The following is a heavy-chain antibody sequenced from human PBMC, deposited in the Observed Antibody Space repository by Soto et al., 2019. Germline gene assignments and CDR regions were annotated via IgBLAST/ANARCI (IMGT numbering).Heavy chain of an antibody. J-gene: IGHJ4*02. CDR1: GGTFSSYA. CDR2: IIPIFGTA. CDR3: ASSKRDSYTFDY. V-gene: IGHV1-69*13. Sequence: GASVKVSCKASGGTFSSYAISWVRQAPGQGLEWMGGIIPIFGTANYAQKFQGRVTITADESTSTAYMELSSLRSEDTAVCYCASSKRDSYTFDYWGQGTLVTVSS. D-gene: IGHD5-18*01.